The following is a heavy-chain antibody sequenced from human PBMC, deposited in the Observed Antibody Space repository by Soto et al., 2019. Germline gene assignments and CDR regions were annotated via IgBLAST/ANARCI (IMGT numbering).Heavy chain of an antibody. Sequence: GASVKVSCKVSGYTLTELSMHWVRQAPGKGLEWMGGFDPEDGETIYAQKFQGRVTMTEDTSTDTAYMELSGLRSEDTAVYYCATATAAHRNYYYYYYMDVWGKGTTVTVSS. D-gene: IGHD6-13*01. CDR3: ATATAAHRNYYYYYYMDV. CDR1: GYTLTELS. J-gene: IGHJ6*03. V-gene: IGHV1-24*01. CDR2: FDPEDGET.